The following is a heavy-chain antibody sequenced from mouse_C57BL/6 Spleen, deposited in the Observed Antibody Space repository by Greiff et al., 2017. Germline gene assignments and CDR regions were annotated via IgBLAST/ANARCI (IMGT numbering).Heavy chain of an antibody. Sequence: VQLQQPGAELVKPGASVKMSCKASGYTFTSYWITWVKQRPGQGLEWIGDIYPGSGSTNYNEKFKSKATLTVDTSSSTAYMQLSSLTSEDSAVYYCARVTTVVAEAMDYWGQGTSVTVSS. D-gene: IGHD1-1*01. CDR3: ARVTTVVAEAMDY. CDR2: IYPGSGST. J-gene: IGHJ4*01. V-gene: IGHV1-55*01. CDR1: GYTFTSYW.